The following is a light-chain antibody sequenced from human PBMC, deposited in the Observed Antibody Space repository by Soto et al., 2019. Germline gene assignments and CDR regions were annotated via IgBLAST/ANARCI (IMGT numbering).Light chain of an antibody. V-gene: IGKV1-33*01. CDR1: QDIRYY. CDR3: QQYDNLPLT. J-gene: IGKJ4*01. CDR2: DAS. Sequence: DIQMTQSPSSLSASVGDRVTITCQASQDIRYYLNWYQQKPGKAPKLLIYDASNLETGVPSRFSGSGSGTDFTFTISSLHPEDIATYYCQQYDNLPLTFGGGTKVEIK.